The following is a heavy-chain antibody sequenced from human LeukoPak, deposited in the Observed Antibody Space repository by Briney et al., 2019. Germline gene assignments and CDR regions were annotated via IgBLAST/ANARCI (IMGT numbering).Heavy chain of an antibody. CDR3: ARELMGLTMIVVVNPIDY. CDR1: GFTFSSYV. CDR2: ISSNGGST. D-gene: IGHD3-22*01. V-gene: IGHV3-64*04. J-gene: IGHJ4*02. Sequence: PGGSLRLSCSASGFTFSSYVMHWVRQAPGKGLEYVSVISSNGGSTDYADSVKGRFTISRDNAKNSLFLQMNSLRAEDTAVYYCARELMGLTMIVVVNPIDYWGQGTLVTVSS.